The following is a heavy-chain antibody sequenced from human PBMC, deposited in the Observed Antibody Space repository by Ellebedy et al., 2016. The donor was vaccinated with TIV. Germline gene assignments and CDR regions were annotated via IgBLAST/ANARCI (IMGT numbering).Heavy chain of an antibody. V-gene: IGHV3-23*01. CDR3: AKASAAARPYFFDY. CDR1: GFTFSNYV. CDR2: ISDNAVST. J-gene: IGHJ4*02. D-gene: IGHD6-6*01. Sequence: GESLKISCTASGFTFSNYVMSWVRQAPGKGLEWVSAISDNAVSTYYADSVKGRFTISRDNSKNTLYLLMDSLRAEDAAVYYCAKASAAARPYFFDYWGQGTLVTVSS.